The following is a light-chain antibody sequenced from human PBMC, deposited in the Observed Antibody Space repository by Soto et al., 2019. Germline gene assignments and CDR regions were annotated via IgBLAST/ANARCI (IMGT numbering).Light chain of an antibody. CDR1: QSISSY. CDR2: AAS. Sequence: DIQMTQSPSSLSASVGDRVTITCRASQSISSYLNWYQQKPAKAPKLLIYAASSLQSGVPSRFSGSGSGTDFTLTISSLQPEDFASYYCQQSYSEDTFGQGTKLEIK. CDR3: QQSYSEDT. J-gene: IGKJ2*01. V-gene: IGKV1-39*01.